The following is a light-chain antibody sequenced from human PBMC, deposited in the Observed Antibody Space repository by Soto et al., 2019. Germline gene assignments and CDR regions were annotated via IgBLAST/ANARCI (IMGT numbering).Light chain of an antibody. V-gene: IGLV1-44*01. J-gene: IGLJ1*01. CDR1: SSNLGDNT. Sequence: QSVLTQPPSASGTPGQRVTLSCSTSSSNLGDNTVNWYQHVPGTAPKLLIYSYDQRPSGVPDRFPGSRSGTSASLAISGPQSADEADYYCAEWDGTQDGYVFGTGTTVTVL. CDR2: SYD. CDR3: AEWDGTQDGYV.